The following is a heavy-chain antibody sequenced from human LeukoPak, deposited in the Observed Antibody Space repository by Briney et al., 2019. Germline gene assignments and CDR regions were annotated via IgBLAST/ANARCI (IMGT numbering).Heavy chain of an antibody. Sequence: PGGSLRLSCAASGFTSSSYAMHWVRQAPGKGLEYVSAISSNGGSTYYANSVKGRFTMSRDNSKNTLYLQMGSLRAEDMAVYYCARDRAAVAGTYYMDVWGKGTTVTVSS. D-gene: IGHD6-19*01. CDR1: GFTSSSYA. CDR2: ISSNGGST. J-gene: IGHJ6*03. CDR3: ARDRAAVAGTYYMDV. V-gene: IGHV3-64*01.